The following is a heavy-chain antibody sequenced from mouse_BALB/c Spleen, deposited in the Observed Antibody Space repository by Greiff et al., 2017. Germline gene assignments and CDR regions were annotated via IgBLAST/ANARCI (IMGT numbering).Heavy chain of an antibody. V-gene: IGHV5-9-3*01. D-gene: IGHD1-2*01. CDR2: ISSGGSYT. Sequence: EVQLVESGGGLVKPGGSLKLSCAASGFTFSSYAMSWVRQTPEKRLEWVATISSGGSYTYYPDSVKGRFTISRDNAKNTLYLKMSSLVSEDTAMYYCARHDGTTATQVAYWGQGTLVTVSA. CDR1: GFTFSSYA. CDR3: ARHDGTTATQVAY. J-gene: IGHJ3*01.